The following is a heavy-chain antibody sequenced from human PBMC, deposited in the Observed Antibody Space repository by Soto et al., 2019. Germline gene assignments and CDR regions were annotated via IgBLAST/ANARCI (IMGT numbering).Heavy chain of an antibody. V-gene: IGHV3-7*01. Sequence: EVQLVESGGGLVQPGGSLRLSCAAAGFTFSSYWMSWVRQAPGKGLEWVANIKQDGSEKYYVDSVKGRFTISRDNAKNSLYLQMNSLRAEDTAVYYCAVTVTRGYYFDYWGQGTLVTVSS. CDR3: AVTVTRGYYFDY. D-gene: IGHD4-17*01. CDR1: GFTFSSYW. J-gene: IGHJ4*02. CDR2: IKQDGSEK.